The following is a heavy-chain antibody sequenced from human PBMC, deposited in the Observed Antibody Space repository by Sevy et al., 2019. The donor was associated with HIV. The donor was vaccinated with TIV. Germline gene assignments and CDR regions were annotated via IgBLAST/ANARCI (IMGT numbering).Heavy chain of an antibody. Sequence: GGCPRLSCAASGFTFSSYWMSWVRQAPGKGLEWVANIKQDGSEKYYVDSVKGRFTISRDNAKNSRYLQMNSLRAEDTAVYYCARGAIAVAGSDRLYFDYWGQGTLVTVSS. CDR3: ARGAIAVAGSDRLYFDY. D-gene: IGHD6-19*01. CDR2: IKQDGSEK. CDR1: GFTFSSYW. J-gene: IGHJ4*02. V-gene: IGHV3-7*01.